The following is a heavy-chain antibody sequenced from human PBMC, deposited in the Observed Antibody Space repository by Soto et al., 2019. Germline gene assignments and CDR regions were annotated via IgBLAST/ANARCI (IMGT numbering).Heavy chain of an antibody. J-gene: IGHJ6*02. D-gene: IGHD2-2*01. CDR3: ARMGVHGIVVVPAAPHSGMDV. CDR2: INHSGST. CDR1: GGSFSGYY. V-gene: IGHV4-34*01. Sequence: SETLSLTCAVYGGSFSGYYWSWIRQPPGKGLEWIGEINHSGSTNYNPSLKSRVTISVDTSKNQFSLKLSSVTAADTAVYYCARMGVHGIVVVPAAPHSGMDVWGQGTTVTV.